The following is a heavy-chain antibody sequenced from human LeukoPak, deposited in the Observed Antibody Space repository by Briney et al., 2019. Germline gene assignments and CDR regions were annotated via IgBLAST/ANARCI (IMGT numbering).Heavy chain of an antibody. CDR2: ISYDGSNK. D-gene: IGHD3-10*01. CDR1: GFTFSSYA. J-gene: IGHJ4*02. V-gene: IGHV3-30-3*01. CDR3: AREMSGHSLDY. Sequence: GGSLRLSCAASGFTFSSYAMHWVRQAPGKGLEWVAVISYDGSNKYYADSVKGRFTISRDNSKNTLYLQMNSLRAEDTAVYYCAREMSGHSLDYWGQGTLVTVSS.